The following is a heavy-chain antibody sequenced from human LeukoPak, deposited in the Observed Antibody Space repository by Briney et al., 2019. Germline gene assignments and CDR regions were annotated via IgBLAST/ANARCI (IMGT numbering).Heavy chain of an antibody. V-gene: IGHV3-48*03. J-gene: IGHJ4*02. Sequence: GGSVSLSCAASGFTISSYEMVWVRQAPGKGLVWVSYISSSGSNIYYTLSGRGRFTIYRANGKHSLYLKSNSQRDEDVSVYSCARARSSPYYYDSSGPLDYWGQGTLVTVSS. CDR3: ARARSSPYYYDSSGPLDY. D-gene: IGHD3-22*01. CDR2: ISSSGSNI. CDR1: GFTISSYE.